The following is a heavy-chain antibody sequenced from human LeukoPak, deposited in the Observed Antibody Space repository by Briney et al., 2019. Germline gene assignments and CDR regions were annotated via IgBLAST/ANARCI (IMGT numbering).Heavy chain of an antibody. J-gene: IGHJ4*02. V-gene: IGHV1-2*02. D-gene: IGHD5-18*01. CDR1: GYTFTGYY. CDR3: ARPGGVDTAMVTFFDY. CDR2: INPNSGGT. Sequence: ASVKVSCKASGYTFTGYYVHWVRQAPGQGLEWMGWINPNSGGTNYAQKFQGRVTMTRDTSISTAYMELSRLRSDDTAVYYCARPGGVDTAMVTFFDYWGQGTLVTVSS.